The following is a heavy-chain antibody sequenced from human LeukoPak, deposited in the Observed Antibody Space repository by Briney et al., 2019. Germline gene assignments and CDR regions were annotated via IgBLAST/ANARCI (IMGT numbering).Heavy chain of an antibody. CDR3: VKEGYCSGGSCYPRVGY. Sequence: GGSLRLSCSASGFTFSSYAMHWVRQAPGKGLEYVSAISSNGGSTYYADSVKGRFTISRDNSKNTLYLQMSSLRAEDTAVYYCVKEGYCSGGSCYPRVGYWGQGTLVTVSS. CDR1: GFTFSSYA. D-gene: IGHD2-15*01. V-gene: IGHV3-64D*06. J-gene: IGHJ4*02. CDR2: ISSNGGST.